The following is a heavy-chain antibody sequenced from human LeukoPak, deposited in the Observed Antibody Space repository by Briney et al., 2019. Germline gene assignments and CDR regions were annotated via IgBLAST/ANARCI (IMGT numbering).Heavy chain of an antibody. Sequence: SVKVSCKASGGTFSSYAISWVRQAPGQGLEWMGGIIPIFGTANYAQKFQGRVTITADESTSTAYMELSSLRSEDTAVYYCARELPDTAIPDYWGQGTLVTVSS. V-gene: IGHV1-69*13. D-gene: IGHD5-18*01. CDR3: ARELPDTAIPDY. CDR1: GGTFSSYA. J-gene: IGHJ4*02. CDR2: IIPIFGTA.